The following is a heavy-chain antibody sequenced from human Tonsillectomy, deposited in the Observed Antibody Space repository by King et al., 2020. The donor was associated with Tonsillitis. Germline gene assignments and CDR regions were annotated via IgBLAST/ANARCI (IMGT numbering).Heavy chain of an antibody. Sequence: VQLVESGGSLVKPGGSLRLSCAASGFTFSSFSMNWVRQAPGKGLEWVSSISSSSSYLYYADSVQGRFTISRDNAKNSLYLQMNSLRAEDTAVYYCARDHDIRGYYDFWSGYFLGTGFDYWGQGTLVTVSS. CDR3: ARDHDIRGYYDFWSGYFLGTGFDY. D-gene: IGHD3-3*01. CDR2: ISSSSSYL. V-gene: IGHV3-21*01. J-gene: IGHJ4*02. CDR1: GFTFSSFS.